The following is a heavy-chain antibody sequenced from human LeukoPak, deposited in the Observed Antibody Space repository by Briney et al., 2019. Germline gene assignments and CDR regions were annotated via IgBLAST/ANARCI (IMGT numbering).Heavy chain of an antibody. V-gene: IGHV3-49*03. CDR3: TSDGFMDV. CDR1: GFNFGDYG. D-gene: IGHD2-2*03. CDR2: IRSKGYGGTT. J-gene: IGHJ6*03. Sequence: GGSLRLSCTVSGFNFGDYGLSWFRQAPGKGLEWVGFIRSKGYGGTTEYAASVKGRFTISRDDSKNIAYLQMNSLKTEDTAVYYCTSDGFMDVWGKGTTVTVPS.